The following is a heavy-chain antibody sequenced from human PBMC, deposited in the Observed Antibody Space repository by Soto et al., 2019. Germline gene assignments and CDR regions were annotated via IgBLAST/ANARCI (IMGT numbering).Heavy chain of an antibody. Sequence: VQLVESGGGVVQPGRSLRLSCAASGFTFSDYAMHCVRQAPGKGLEWVAVVSHDGRNIPYADSVKGRFTISRDSSKNTVSLEMTSLRAEDTAAYYCAKGGRQWLVTSDFNYWGQGALVTVSS. J-gene: IGHJ4*02. CDR2: VSHDGRNI. V-gene: IGHV3-30*18. CDR3: AKGGRQWLVTSDFNY. CDR1: GFTFSDYA. D-gene: IGHD6-19*01.